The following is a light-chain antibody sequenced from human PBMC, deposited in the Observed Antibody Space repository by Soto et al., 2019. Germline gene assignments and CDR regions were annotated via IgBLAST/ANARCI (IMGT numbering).Light chain of an antibody. CDR1: SSDVGGYKY. J-gene: IGLJ3*02. Sequence: QSALTQPASVSGSPGQSITISCTGTSSDVGGYKYVSWYQQHPGKAPKLIIYDVSDRPSGVSIRFSGSKSGNTASLTISGLQAEDEADYYCCSYTVTSTWVFGAGTQLTVL. V-gene: IGLV2-14*03. CDR2: DVS. CDR3: CSYTVTSTWV.